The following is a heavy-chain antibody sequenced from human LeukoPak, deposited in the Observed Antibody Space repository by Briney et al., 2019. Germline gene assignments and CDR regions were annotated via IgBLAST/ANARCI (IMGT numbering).Heavy chain of an antibody. J-gene: IGHJ5*02. V-gene: IGHV4-39*07. Sequence: SETLSLTCTVSGGSISSSSYYWGWVRQPPGKGLEWIGSIYCSGSTYYNPSLKSRVTISVDTSKNQFSLKLSSVTAADTAVYYCAREYCSSTSCHLSWFDPWGQGTLVTVSS. CDR2: IYCSGST. D-gene: IGHD2-2*01. CDR1: GGSISSSSYY. CDR3: AREYCSSTSCHLSWFDP.